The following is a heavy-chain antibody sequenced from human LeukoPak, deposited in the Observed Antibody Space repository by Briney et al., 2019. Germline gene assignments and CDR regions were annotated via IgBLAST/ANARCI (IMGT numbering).Heavy chain of an antibody. D-gene: IGHD1-26*01. Sequence: GGSLRLSCAASGFTFSSYTMSWVRQAPGKGLEWVSTITTSDGNTYYADSVKGRFTVSRDNSKNTLFLHMNSLRADDAAVYYCARDTRSLIDYWGQGTLVTVSS. V-gene: IGHV3-23*01. CDR2: ITTSDGNT. J-gene: IGHJ4*02. CDR3: ARDTRSLIDY. CDR1: GFTFSSYT.